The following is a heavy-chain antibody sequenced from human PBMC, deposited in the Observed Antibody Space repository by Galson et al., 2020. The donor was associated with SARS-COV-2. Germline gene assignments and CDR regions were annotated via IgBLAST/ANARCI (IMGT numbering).Heavy chain of an antibody. V-gene: IGHV1-8*03. Sequence: ASVRVSSRAPGYTFPNNIVNWLRQPTGKGLEWMEGMTPKSVNTATAQRFQGRVTITRATSINTAYLELSSLRSEDTAVYYCARASKHYNFLTGYLNYYYYYMDVWGTGTTVTISS. D-gene: IGHD3-9*01. J-gene: IGHJ6*03. CDR2: MTPKSVNT. CDR1: GYTFPNNI. CDR3: ARASKHYNFLTGYLNYYYYYMDV.